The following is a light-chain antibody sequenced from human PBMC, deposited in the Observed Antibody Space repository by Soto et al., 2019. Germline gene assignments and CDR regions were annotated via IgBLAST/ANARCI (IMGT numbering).Light chain of an antibody. J-gene: IGKJ1*01. CDR3: QQSYRPPQT. CDR1: QSISSY. Sequence: IQMTQGPSSLSASVGDRVTITCRASQSISSYLNWYQQKPGKAPKLLIYAASSLQSGVPSRFSGSGSATDFTLTISSLQAEDFATYYCQQSYRPPQTFSQGTKVDIK. CDR2: AAS. V-gene: IGKV1-39*01.